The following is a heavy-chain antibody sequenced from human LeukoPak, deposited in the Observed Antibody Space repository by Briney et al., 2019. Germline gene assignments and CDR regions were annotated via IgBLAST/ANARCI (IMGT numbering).Heavy chain of an antibody. CDR3: AKDRERDTAMVSYFDY. D-gene: IGHD5-18*01. J-gene: IGHJ4*02. CDR2: ISYDGSNK. V-gene: IGHV3-30*18. CDR1: GFTFSSYG. Sequence: PGRSLRLSCAASGFTFSSYGMHWVRQAPGKGLEWVAVISYDGSNKYYADSVKGRFTISRDNSKNTLYLQMNSLRVGDTAVYYCAKDRERDTAMVSYFDYWGQGTLVTVSS.